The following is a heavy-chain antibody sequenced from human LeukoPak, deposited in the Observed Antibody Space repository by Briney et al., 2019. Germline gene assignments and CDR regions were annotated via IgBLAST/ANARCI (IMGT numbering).Heavy chain of an antibody. D-gene: IGHD3-22*01. V-gene: IGHV4-59*01. CDR2: IYYSGST. Sequence: SETLSLTCTVSGGTISSYFWSWIRQPPGKGLEWIGYIYYSGSTNYSPSLKSRVTISVDTSKNQFSLKLSSVTAADTAVYYCARARYYYDSSGYRDDAFDIWGQGTMVTVSS. CDR3: ARARYYYDSSGYRDDAFDI. J-gene: IGHJ3*02. CDR1: GGTISSYF.